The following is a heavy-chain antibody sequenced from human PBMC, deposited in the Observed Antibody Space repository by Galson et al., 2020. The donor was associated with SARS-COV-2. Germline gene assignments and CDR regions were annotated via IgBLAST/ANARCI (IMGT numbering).Heavy chain of an antibody. Sequence: ASVKVSCKASGYTFTSYYMHWVRQAPGQGLEWMGIINPSGGSTSYAQKFQGRVTMTRDTSTSTVYMELSSLRSEDTAVYYCARDAHYDILTGQPGQYYYYYMDVWGKGTTVTISS. D-gene: IGHD3-9*01. CDR1: GYTFTSYY. V-gene: IGHV1-46*03. J-gene: IGHJ6*03. CDR3: ARDAHYDILTGQPGQYYYYYMDV. CDR2: INPSGGST.